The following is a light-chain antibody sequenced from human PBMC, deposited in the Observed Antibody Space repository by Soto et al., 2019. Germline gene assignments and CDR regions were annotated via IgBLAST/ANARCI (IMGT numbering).Light chain of an antibody. CDR2: DVS. J-gene: IGLJ1*01. V-gene: IGLV2-23*02. CDR1: SSDVGSYNL. CDR3: CSYAGNIYD. Sequence: QSVLTQPASVSGSPGQSITISCTGTSSDVGSYNLVSWYQQHPGKAPKLMIYDVSKRPSGVSNRFSGSKSGNTASLTISGLQAEDEADYYCCSYAGNIYDFGTGTKVTVL.